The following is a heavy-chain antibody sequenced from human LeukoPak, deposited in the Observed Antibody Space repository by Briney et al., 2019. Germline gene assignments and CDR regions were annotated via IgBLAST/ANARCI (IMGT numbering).Heavy chain of an antibody. V-gene: IGHV3-20*04. J-gene: IGHJ4*02. Sequence: GGSLRHSCAASGFTFGDYGMSWVRQAPGRGLEWVSGINWNGGSTGYADSVKGRFTISRDNAKNSLYLQMNSLRAEDTALYYCAREGSSSWYEEGRWYFDYWGQGTLLTVSS. CDR3: AREGSSSWYEEGRWYFDY. CDR1: GFTFGDYG. D-gene: IGHD6-13*01. CDR2: INWNGGST.